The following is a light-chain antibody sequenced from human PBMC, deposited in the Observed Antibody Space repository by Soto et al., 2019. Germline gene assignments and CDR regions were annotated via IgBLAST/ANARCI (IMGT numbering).Light chain of an antibody. Sequence: IVLTQSPGTLSLSPGERVTLSCRASQSVTTRLAWYQHKPGQAPRLLMSGASSRASGVPVRFSGSGSGTDFNLRINRLEHEDFELYYCPQYGGSTINFGLVTRLEIK. V-gene: IGKV3-20*01. CDR2: GAS. J-gene: IGKJ5*01. CDR1: QSVTTR. CDR3: PQYGGSTIN.